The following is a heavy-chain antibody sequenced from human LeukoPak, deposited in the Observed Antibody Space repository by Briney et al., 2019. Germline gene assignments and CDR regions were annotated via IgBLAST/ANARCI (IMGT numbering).Heavy chain of an antibody. Sequence: ALVKVSCKAFGYTFTSYYVHWVRQAPGQGLEWMEIINPSGGTNYAQKFQGRVTMTRDTSTSTVYMELSSLRSEDTAVYYCARGTPGYSSVWGQGTLVTVSS. CDR3: ARGTPGYSSV. V-gene: IGHV1-46*01. J-gene: IGHJ4*02. D-gene: IGHD6-19*01. CDR2: INPSGGT. CDR1: GYTFTSYY.